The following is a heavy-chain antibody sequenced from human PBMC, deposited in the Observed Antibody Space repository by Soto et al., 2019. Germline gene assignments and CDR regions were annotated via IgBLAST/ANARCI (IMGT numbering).Heavy chain of an antibody. J-gene: IGHJ4*02. CDR2: TYYRSKWYR. V-gene: IGHV6-1*01. Sequence: PSQTLSLTCAISGDSVSSNSAAWNWISQSPSRGLEWLGRTYYRSKWYRDYALSLKSRITIDPDTSKNQFSLQLNSVTPEDTAVYYCARGDRSEGLFYHEHCGFGHWGQGTLVTVSS. CDR3: ARGDRSEGLFYHEHCGFGH. CDR1: GDSVSSNSAA. D-gene: IGHD2-21*01.